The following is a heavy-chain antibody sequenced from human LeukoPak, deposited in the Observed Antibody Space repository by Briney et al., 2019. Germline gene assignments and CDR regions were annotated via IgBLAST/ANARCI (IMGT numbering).Heavy chain of an antibody. CDR1: GVSFSGYY. CDR2: INHSGST. CDR3: ARGRQGSQDIVVVPAAIGFDY. Sequence: PSETLAPTCDVYGVSFSGYYWSWIRQPPGKGLEWIGEINHSGSTNYNPSLKSRVTISVDTSKNQFSLKLSSVTAADTAVYYCARGRQGSQDIVVVPAAIGFDYWGQGTLVTVSS. J-gene: IGHJ4*02. V-gene: IGHV4-34*01. D-gene: IGHD2-2*01.